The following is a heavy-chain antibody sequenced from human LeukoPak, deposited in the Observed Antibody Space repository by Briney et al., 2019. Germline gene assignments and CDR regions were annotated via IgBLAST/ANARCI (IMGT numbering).Heavy chain of an antibody. Sequence: GGSLRLSCAASGFTFSSYGIHWVRQAPGKGLGWVAVISYDGSSKYYADSVKGRFTISRDNFKNTLYLQMNSLKPEDTAVYYCSSLGLAVAPNWVDPWGQGTLVTVSS. CDR1: GFTFSSYG. V-gene: IGHV3-30*03. J-gene: IGHJ5*02. CDR2: ISYDGSSK. CDR3: SSLGLAVAPNWVDP. D-gene: IGHD6-19*01.